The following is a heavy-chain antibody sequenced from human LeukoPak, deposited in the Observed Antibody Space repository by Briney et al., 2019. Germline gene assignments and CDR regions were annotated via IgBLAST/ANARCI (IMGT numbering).Heavy chain of an antibody. J-gene: IGHJ4*02. CDR1: GGTFSSYA. Sequence: SVKVSCKASGGTFSSYAISWVRQAPGQGLGWMGGIIPMFGTANYAQKFQGRVTMTADESTSTVYMELSSLRSEDTAVYYCARSPSGYSGYDPVYYWGQGTLVTVSS. D-gene: IGHD5-12*01. CDR3: ARSPSGYSGYDPVYY. V-gene: IGHV1-69*13. CDR2: IIPMFGTA.